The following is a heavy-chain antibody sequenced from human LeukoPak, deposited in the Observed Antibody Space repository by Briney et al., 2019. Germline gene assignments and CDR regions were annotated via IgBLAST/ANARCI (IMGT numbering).Heavy chain of an antibody. Sequence: PSETLSLTGTVSGGSISSYYWSWIRQPPGKGLEWIGCIYTSGSTNYNPSLKGRVTISVDTSKDQFSLKLSSVTAADTAVYYCARSVEMATPRHYYYYYYMDVWGKGTTVTVSS. J-gene: IGHJ6*03. D-gene: IGHD5-24*01. CDR1: GGSISSYY. CDR2: IYTSGST. V-gene: IGHV4-4*09. CDR3: ARSVEMATPRHYYYYYYMDV.